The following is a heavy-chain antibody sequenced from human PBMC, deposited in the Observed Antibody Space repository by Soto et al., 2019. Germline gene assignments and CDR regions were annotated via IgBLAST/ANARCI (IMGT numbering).Heavy chain of an antibody. CDR3: ARDLPSTGAFDI. CDR2: IYYSGST. J-gene: IGHJ3*02. CDR1: GGSISSGAYY. V-gene: IGHV4-31*03. D-gene: IGHD4-17*01. Sequence: QVQLQESGPGLVKPSQTLSLTCSVSGGSISSGAYYWSWIRQHPGKGLEWIGYIYYSGSTYYNPSLKSRVNISVDTSKNQFSLRLSSVTAADTAVYYCARDLPSTGAFDIWGQGTMVTVSS.